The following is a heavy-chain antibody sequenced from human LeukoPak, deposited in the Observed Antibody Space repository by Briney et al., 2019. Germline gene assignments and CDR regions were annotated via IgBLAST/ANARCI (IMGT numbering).Heavy chain of an antibody. V-gene: IGHV3-21*01. CDR1: GFTFSSYS. D-gene: IGHD6-6*01. CDR3: AAGSDVAARPGFDY. Sequence: GSLRLSCAASGFTFSSYSMNWVRQAPGKGLEWVSSISSSSSYIYYADSVKGRFTISRDNAKNSLYLQMNSLRAEDTAVYYCAAGSDVAARPGFDYWGQGTLVTVSS. J-gene: IGHJ4*02. CDR2: ISSSSSYI.